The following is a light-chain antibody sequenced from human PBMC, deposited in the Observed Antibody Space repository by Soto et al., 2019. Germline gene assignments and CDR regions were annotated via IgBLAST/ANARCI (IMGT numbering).Light chain of an antibody. V-gene: IGLV2-8*01. J-gene: IGLJ3*02. CDR2: GVS. CDR3: SSYAGSNNVV. Sequence: QSVLTQPPSASGSPGQSVTISCTGTSSDVGGYNYVSWYQQHPGKAPKLMIYGVSKRPSGVPDHFSGSKSGNTASLTVSGLQAEDEADYYCSSYAGSNNVVFGGGTKLTVL. CDR1: SSDVGGYNY.